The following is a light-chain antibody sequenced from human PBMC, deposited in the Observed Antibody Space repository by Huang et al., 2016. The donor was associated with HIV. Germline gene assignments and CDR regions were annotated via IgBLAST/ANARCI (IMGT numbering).Light chain of an antibody. CDR1: QSVMVN. CDR2: GAS. V-gene: IGKV3-15*01. Sequence: EIVMTQSPATMFVSPGGRATLSCRASQSVMVNLAWYLHKPGQAPRVLIYGASNRATGVPARFSGSGSETEFTLTISSLQSEDCALYYCQQYNNWPRTFGQGTKVEIK. CDR3: QQYNNWPRT. J-gene: IGKJ1*01.